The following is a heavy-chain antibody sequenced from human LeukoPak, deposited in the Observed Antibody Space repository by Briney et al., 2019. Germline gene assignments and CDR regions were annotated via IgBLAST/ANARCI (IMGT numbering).Heavy chain of an antibody. CDR3: ARGGSYKRYVNYSMDV. CDR1: GFTFSSYS. Sequence: PGGSLRLSCAASGFTFSSYSMNWVRQAPGKGLEWVSYISSSSSTIYYADSVKGRFTISRDNAKNSLYLQMNSLRAEDTAVYYCARGGSYKRYVNYSMDVWGKGTTVTVSS. V-gene: IGHV3-48*01. J-gene: IGHJ6*03. CDR2: ISSSSSTI. D-gene: IGHD1-26*01.